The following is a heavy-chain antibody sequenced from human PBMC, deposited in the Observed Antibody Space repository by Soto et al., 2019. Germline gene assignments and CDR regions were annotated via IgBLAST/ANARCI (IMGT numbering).Heavy chain of an antibody. D-gene: IGHD6-6*01. CDR1: SGSISSSNW. CDR3: ARGWIAARPGAFDI. J-gene: IGHJ3*02. V-gene: IGHV4-4*02. Sequence: QVQLQESGPGLVKPSGTLSLTCAVSSGSISSSNWWSWVRQPPGKGLAWIGESYHSGCTNYNPSLRSRVTRSVDQAKKQFSRELSSVTAADTAVYYCARGWIAARPGAFDIWGQGTMVTVS. CDR2: SYHSGCT.